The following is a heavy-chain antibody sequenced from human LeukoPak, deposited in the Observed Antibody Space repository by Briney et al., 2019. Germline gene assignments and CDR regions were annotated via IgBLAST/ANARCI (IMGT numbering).Heavy chain of an antibody. D-gene: IGHD4-17*01. V-gene: IGHV4-4*02. CDR2: IYHDGRT. Sequence: SGTLSLTCAVSGGSISSDNWWSWVRQSPGKGLEWNGEIYHDGRTNYNPSLKSRVAISVDKSKNQLSLKLTSVTAADTAVYYCGSNGYYSVDYWGQGTLVTVSS. CDR3: GSNGYYSVDY. CDR1: GGSISSDNW. J-gene: IGHJ4*02.